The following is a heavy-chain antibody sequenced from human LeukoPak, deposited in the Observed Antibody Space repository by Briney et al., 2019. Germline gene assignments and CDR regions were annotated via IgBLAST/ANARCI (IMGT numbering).Heavy chain of an antibody. CDR1: GGSISSSSYY. Sequence: SETLSLTCTVSGGSISSSSYYWGWIRQPPGKGLEWIGSIYYSGSTYYNPSLKSRVTISVDTSKNQFSLKLSSVTAADTAVYYCAGLGKTRWFGELLFRRGYFDYWGQGTLVTVSS. J-gene: IGHJ4*02. CDR3: AGLGKTRWFGELLFRRGYFDY. V-gene: IGHV4-39*01. CDR2: IYYSGST. D-gene: IGHD3-10*01.